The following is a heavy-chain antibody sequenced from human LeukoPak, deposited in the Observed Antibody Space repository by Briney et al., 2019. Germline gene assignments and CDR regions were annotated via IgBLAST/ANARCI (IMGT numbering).Heavy chain of an antibody. V-gene: IGHV3-23*01. Sequence: GGSLRLSCAASEFTFSSYAMSWVRQAPGKGLEWVSAVSSSGGSTNYADYVKGQFTISRDNSKNTVYLHMNNLRAEDTAVYYCAKEGRKTGNTYGYEFDSWGQGTLVTVSS. CDR1: EFTFSSYA. J-gene: IGHJ4*02. CDR3: AKEGRKTGNTYGYEFDS. CDR2: VSSSGGST. D-gene: IGHD5-18*01.